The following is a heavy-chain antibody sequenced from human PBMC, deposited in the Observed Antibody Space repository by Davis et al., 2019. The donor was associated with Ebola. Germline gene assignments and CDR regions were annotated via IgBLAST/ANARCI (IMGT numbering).Heavy chain of an antibody. Sequence: ASVKVSCKASGYTFINYSIHWVRQAPGQGLEWVGIINTSGGSTTYAQKFQGRVTMTRDTSTSTVYMELSSLRSEDTAVYYCARGDYGGNCDIWGQGTMVTVSS. CDR3: ARGDYGGNCDI. V-gene: IGHV1-46*01. CDR2: INTSGGST. D-gene: IGHD4-23*01. CDR1: GYTFINYS. J-gene: IGHJ3*02.